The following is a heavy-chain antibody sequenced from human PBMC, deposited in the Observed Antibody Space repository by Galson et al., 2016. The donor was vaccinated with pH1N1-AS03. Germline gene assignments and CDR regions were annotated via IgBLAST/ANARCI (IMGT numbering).Heavy chain of an antibody. V-gene: IGHV2-70*04. D-gene: IGHD5-12*01. CDR2: IDWNDNK. Sequence: PALVKPTQTLSLTCTFSEFSLNTSGMRVSWIRQPPGKALEWLARIDWNDNKFYSTSLKTRLTISKDTSKNPVVLTMTHVDPVDTATYYCARIPATGGMDVWGQGTTVTVSS. CDR3: ARIPATGGMDV. CDR1: EFSLNTSGMR. J-gene: IGHJ6*02.